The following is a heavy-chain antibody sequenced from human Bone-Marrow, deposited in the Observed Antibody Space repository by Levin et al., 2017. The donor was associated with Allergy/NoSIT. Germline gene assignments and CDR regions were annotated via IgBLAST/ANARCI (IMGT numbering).Heavy chain of an antibody. D-gene: IGHD3-10*01. V-gene: IGHV1-46*01. CDR3: ARDHITMVRGVIRAPVWYFDY. CDR2: INPSGGST. Sequence: GESLKISCKASGYTFTSYYMHWVRQAPGQGLEWMGIINPSGGSTSYAQKFQGRVTMTRDTSTSTVYMELSSLRSEDTAVYYCARDHITMVRGVIRAPVWYFDYWGQGTLVTVSS. CDR1: GYTFTSYY. J-gene: IGHJ4*02.